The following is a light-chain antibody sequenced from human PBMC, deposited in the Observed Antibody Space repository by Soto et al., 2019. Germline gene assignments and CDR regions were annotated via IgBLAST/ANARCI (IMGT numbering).Light chain of an antibody. Sequence: DIVYTQSPGTLSLSPGERATLSCRASQSVSSSYLAWYQQKPGQAPRLLIYGASSRATGIPDRFSGSGSGTDFTLTIIRLEPEDFAVYYCQQYGSSPRTFGQGTKVDIK. CDR3: QQYGSSPRT. CDR2: GAS. J-gene: IGKJ1*01. V-gene: IGKV3-20*01. CDR1: QSVSSSY.